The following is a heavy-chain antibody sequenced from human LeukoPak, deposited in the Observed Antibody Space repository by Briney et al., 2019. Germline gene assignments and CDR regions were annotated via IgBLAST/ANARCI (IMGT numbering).Heavy chain of an antibody. J-gene: IGHJ4*02. Sequence: PGGSLRLSCAASGFTFSDFGMTWVRQAPGKGLEWVSYISSSSLSIYYADSVKGRFTISRDNSKNTLYLQMNSLRAEDTAVYYCAKDLFDIVVVPAYFDYWGQGTLVTVSS. D-gene: IGHD2-2*01. CDR3: AKDLFDIVVVPAYFDY. CDR1: GFTFSDFG. V-gene: IGHV3-48*01. CDR2: ISSSSLSI.